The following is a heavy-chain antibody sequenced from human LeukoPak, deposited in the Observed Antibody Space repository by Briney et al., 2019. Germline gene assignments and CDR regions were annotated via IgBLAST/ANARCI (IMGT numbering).Heavy chain of an antibody. CDR3: ARTRHMFYFDY. Sequence: GGSLRLSCAASGFTFSIYAMHWVRQAPGRGLEWVAVISYDGSNKYYADSVKGRFTISRDNSKNTLYLQMNSLRAEDTAVYYCARTRHMFYFDYWGQGTLVTVSS. J-gene: IGHJ4*02. CDR1: GFTFSIYA. CDR2: ISYDGSNK. V-gene: IGHV3-30-3*01. D-gene: IGHD3-10*02.